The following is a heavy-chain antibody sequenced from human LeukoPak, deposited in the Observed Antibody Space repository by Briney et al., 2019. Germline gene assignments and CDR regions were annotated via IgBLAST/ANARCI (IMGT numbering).Heavy chain of an antibody. J-gene: IGHJ6*03. CDR3: ARGPDSSGWYRYYYMDV. CDR1: GYTFTSYG. Sequence: AASVKVSCKASGYTFTSYGISWVRQAPGQGLEWMGWISAYNGNTNYAQKLQGRVTMTTDTSTSTAYMELRSLRSDDTAVYYCARGPDSSGWYRYYYMDVWGKGTTVTVSS. CDR2: ISAYNGNT. V-gene: IGHV1-18*01. D-gene: IGHD6-19*01.